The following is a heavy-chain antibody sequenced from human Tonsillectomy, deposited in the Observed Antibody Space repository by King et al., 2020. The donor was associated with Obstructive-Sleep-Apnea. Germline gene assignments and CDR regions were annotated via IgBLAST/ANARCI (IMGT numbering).Heavy chain of an antibody. CDR2: IKSKTDGGTT. V-gene: IGHV3-15*01. Sequence: VQLVESGGGLVKPGGSLRLSCAASGFTFSNAWMSWVRQAPGKGLEWVGRIKSKTDGGTTDYAAPVKGRFTISRDDSKNTLYLQMNSLKTEDTAVYYCPTTPPYCGGDCYRGYFDYWGQGTLVTVSS. D-gene: IGHD2-21*02. CDR3: PTTPPYCGGDCYRGYFDY. J-gene: IGHJ4*02. CDR1: GFTFSNAW.